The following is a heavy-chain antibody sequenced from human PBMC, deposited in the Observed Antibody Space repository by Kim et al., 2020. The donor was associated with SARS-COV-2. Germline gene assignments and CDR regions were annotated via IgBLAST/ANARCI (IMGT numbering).Heavy chain of an antibody. CDR2: IKGDGSEK. D-gene: IGHD3-16*01. Sequence: GGSLRLSCEASGFIFYDYWMSWVRQAPGKGLELVANIKGDGSEKFHVAFVMGRFTISRDNAKNSVYLQMNSLRVEDTAVYYCVRGWGGPFVRWCPGPLVT. CDR1: GFIFYDYW. J-gene: IGHJ4*02. V-gene: IGHV3-7*03. CDR3: VRGWGGPFVR.